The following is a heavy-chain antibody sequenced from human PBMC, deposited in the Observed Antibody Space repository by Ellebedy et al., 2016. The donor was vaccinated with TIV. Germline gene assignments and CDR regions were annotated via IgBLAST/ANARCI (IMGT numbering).Heavy chain of an antibody. D-gene: IGHD7-27*01. CDR1: GGSINSYY. J-gene: IGHJ3*02. CDR3: ARTPANWGFGDVFDI. Sequence: SETLSLXXSLSGGSINSYYWSWIRQPPGKGLEWIGYIYYSGSTSYNPSLKSRVTMSVDTSKNQFSLKLSSVTAADTAVYYCARTPANWGFGDVFDIWGQGTMVTVSS. V-gene: IGHV4-59*01. CDR2: IYYSGST.